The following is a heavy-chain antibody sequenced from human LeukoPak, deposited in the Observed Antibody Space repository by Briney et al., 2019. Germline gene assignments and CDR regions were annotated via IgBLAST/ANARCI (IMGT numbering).Heavy chain of an antibody. CDR1: GFTFGDYA. V-gene: IGHV3-30*04. CDR2: ISYDGSNK. Sequence: GGSLRLSCTGSGFTFGDYAMTWVRQAPGKGLEGVAVISYDGSNKYYADSVKGRFTISRDNSKNTLYLQMNSLRAEDTAVYYCARDGDMRTTTIFGVVLGWGQGTLVTVSS. CDR3: ARDGDMRTTTIFGVVLG. J-gene: IGHJ4*02. D-gene: IGHD3-3*01.